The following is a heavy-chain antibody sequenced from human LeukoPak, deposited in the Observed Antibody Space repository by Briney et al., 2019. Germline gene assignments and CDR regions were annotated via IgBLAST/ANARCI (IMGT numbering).Heavy chain of an antibody. V-gene: IGHV3-23*01. J-gene: IGHJ3*02. D-gene: IGHD3-16*01. Sequence: GRSLRLSCAASGFTFSSYAMSWVRQAPGKGLEWVSAISGSGGSTYYADSVKGRFTISRDNAKNSLYLQMNSLRAEDTAVYYCAREVGGGASYAFDIWGQGTMVTVSS. CDR1: GFTFSSYA. CDR3: AREVGGGASYAFDI. CDR2: ISGSGGST.